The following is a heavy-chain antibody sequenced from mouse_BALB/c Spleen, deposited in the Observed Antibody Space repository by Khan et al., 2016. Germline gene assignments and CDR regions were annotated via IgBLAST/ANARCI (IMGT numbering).Heavy chain of an antibody. J-gene: IGHJ1*01. CDR2: INPDSSTI. Sequence: EVKLLESGGGLVQPGGSLKLSCAASGFDFSRYWMSWVRQAPGKGLEWLGEINPDSSTINYTPSLKDKFIISRDNAKNTLYLQMSNVRSEDTALYYCASTFWYFDVWGAGTTVTVSS. V-gene: IGHV4-1*02. CDR3: ASTFWYFDV. CDR1: GFDFSRYW.